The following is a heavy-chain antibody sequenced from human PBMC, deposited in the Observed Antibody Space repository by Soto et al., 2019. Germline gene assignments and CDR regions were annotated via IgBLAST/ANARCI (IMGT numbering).Heavy chain of an antibody. CDR2: ISAYNGNT. J-gene: IGHJ4*02. D-gene: IGHD2-21*02. V-gene: IGHV1-18*04. CDR1: GYTFTSYG. Sequence: ASVKVSCKASGYTFTSYGISWVLQAPGQGLEWMGWISAYNGNTNYAQKLQGRVTMTTDTSTSTAYMELRSLRSDDTAVYYCGWAYCGGDCYSLYGWGQGTLVTVSS. CDR3: GWAYCGGDCYSLYG.